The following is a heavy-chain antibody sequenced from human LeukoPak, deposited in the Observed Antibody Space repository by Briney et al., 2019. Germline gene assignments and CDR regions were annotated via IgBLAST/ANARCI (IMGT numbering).Heavy chain of an antibody. J-gene: IGHJ3*02. Sequence: SETLSLTCAVYGGSFSGYYWSWIRQPPGKGLEWIGEINHSGSTNYNPSLKSRVTISVDTSKNQFSLKLSSVTAADTAVYYCARGQYQPLLGAFDIWGQGTMVTVPS. CDR3: ARGQYQPLLGAFDI. D-gene: IGHD2-2*01. V-gene: IGHV4-34*01. CDR1: GGSFSGYY. CDR2: INHSGST.